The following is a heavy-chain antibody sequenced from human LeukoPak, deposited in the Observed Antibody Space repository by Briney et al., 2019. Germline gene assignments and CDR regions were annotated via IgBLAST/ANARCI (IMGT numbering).Heavy chain of an antibody. CDR1: GFTFSSYG. V-gene: IGHV3-23*01. CDR3: AKVPRPSSPFDY. D-gene: IGHD6-13*01. J-gene: IGHJ4*02. Sequence: GGSLRLSCAASGFTFSSYGMSWVRQAPGKGLEWVSAISGSGGSTYYADSVKGRFSISGDNSKDTLYLQMNSLRAEDTAVYYCAKVPRPSSPFDYWGQGTLVTVSS. CDR2: ISGSGGST.